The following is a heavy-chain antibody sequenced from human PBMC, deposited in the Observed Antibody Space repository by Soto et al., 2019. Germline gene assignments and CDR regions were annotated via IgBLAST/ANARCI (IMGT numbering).Heavy chain of an antibody. CDR2: IYHTGST. CDR1: GGSFSDYY. V-gene: IGHV4-34*01. J-gene: IGHJ2*01. Sequence: QVQLQQWGAGLWKPSETLSLTCAVYGGSFSDYYWTWIRQPPGKGLEWIGEIYHTGSTNYNPSLKSRGTITVETSKTQFSLKLSSVTAADTAVYYCARGLLPWFFDLWGPGTLVTVSS. CDR3: ARGLLPWFFDL.